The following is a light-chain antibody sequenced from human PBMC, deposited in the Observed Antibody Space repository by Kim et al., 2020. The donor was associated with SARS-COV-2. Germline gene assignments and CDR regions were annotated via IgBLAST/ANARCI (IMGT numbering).Light chain of an antibody. V-gene: IGKV1-5*03. CDR1: QSVSSW. J-gene: IGKJ2*01. CDR2: KAS. Sequence: DIQMTQSPSTLSASVGDRVTITCRASQSVSSWLAWYQQKPGKAPKLLIYKASTLEGGVPSRFSGRGSGTEFTLTINSLQPDDFATYSCQQYESNPYTFGQGTKLEIK. CDR3: QQYESNPYT.